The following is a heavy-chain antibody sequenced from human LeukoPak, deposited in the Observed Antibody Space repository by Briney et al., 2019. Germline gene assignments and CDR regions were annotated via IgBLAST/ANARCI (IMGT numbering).Heavy chain of an antibody. CDR2: IHYSGST. V-gene: IGHV4-39*07. CDR1: GGPIGSSNSY. D-gene: IGHD3-22*01. Sequence: SETLSLTCTVSGGPIGSSNSYWGWIRQPPGKGLEWIGSIHYSGSTYSNPSLKSRVTISIDTSENQFSLKLSSVTAADAALYYCTEGRGPHFFDHYDGSGYYYDNSWGQGTLVTVSS. CDR3: TEGRGPHFFDHYDGSGYYYDNS. J-gene: IGHJ5*02.